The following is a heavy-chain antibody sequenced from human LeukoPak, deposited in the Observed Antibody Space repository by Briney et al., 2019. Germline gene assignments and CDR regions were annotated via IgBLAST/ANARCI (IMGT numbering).Heavy chain of an antibody. CDR2: IWYDGSNK. CDR1: GFTFSSYG. CDR3: AKDDLGYYDSSDYEFDY. V-gene: IGHV3-33*06. J-gene: IGHJ4*02. D-gene: IGHD3-22*01. Sequence: PGRSLRLSCAASGFTFSSYGMHWVRQAPGKGLEWVAVIWYDGSNKYYADSVKGRFTISRDNSKNTLYLQMNSLRAEDTAVYYCAKDDLGYYDSSDYEFDYWGQGTLVTVSS.